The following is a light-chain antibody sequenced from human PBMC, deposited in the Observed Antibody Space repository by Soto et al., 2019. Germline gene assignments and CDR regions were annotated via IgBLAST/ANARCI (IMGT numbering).Light chain of an antibody. Sequence: QSVLTQPPSASGTPGLRVTISCSGSSSNIGGNFVFWYQQLPGTAPKLLIYRNNQRPSGGPDRFSGSKSGTSASLAISGLRSEDEADYYCAAWDDSLSGVVFGGGTKLTVL. CDR2: RNN. CDR1: SSNIGGNF. J-gene: IGLJ2*01. V-gene: IGLV1-47*01. CDR3: AAWDDSLSGVV.